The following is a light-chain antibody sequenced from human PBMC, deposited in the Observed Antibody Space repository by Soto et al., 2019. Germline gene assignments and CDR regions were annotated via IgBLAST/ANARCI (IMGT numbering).Light chain of an antibody. CDR3: QQYNNWPQT. J-gene: IGKJ1*01. V-gene: IGKV3-15*01. Sequence: EIVMTQSPVILSVYAGARATLSCRASQSISSNLAWYQQSPGQAPRLLIYDASTGATGIPARFSGSGSGTEFTLTISSLQSEDFAVYYCQQYNNWPQTFGQGTEVDIK. CDR2: DAS. CDR1: QSISSN.